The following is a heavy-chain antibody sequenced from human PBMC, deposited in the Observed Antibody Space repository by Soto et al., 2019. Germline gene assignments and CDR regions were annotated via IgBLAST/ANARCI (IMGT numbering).Heavy chain of an antibody. D-gene: IGHD3-22*01. J-gene: IGHJ4*02. CDR1: GFTFSSYG. V-gene: IGHV3-33*01. CDR3: ARVGYYDSSGYYPLDY. CDR2: IWYDGSNK. Sequence: PGGSLRLSCAESGFTFSSYGMHWVRQAPGKGLEWVAVIWYDGSNKYYVDSVKGRFTISRDNSKNTLYLQMNSLRAEDTAVYYCARVGYYDSSGYYPLDYWGQGTLVTVSS.